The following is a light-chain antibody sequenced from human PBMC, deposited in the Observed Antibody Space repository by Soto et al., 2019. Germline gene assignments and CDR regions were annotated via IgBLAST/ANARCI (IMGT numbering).Light chain of an antibody. CDR3: PQSAFLPNT. Sequence: ESKVSRSPWTPYLSKGDRATLFCRASQSVSSNYLNWFQQKPGQAPRLLIYQTSIRAAGIPARFSASGTGTDFTLTICCLQAEDFTRYCCPQSAFLPNTSGQ. V-gene: IGKV3-20*01. CDR1: QSVSSNY. J-gene: IGKJ5*01. CDR2: QTS.